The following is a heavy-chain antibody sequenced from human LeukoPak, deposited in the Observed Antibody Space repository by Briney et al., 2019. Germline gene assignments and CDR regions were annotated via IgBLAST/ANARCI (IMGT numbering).Heavy chain of an antibody. V-gene: IGHV4-34*01. CDR3: ARLLWFGELLDY. CDR1: GGSFSGYY. D-gene: IGHD3-10*01. CDR2: INHSGST. J-gene: IGHJ4*02. Sequence: PSETLSLTCAVYGGSFSGYYWSWIRQPPGKGLEWIGEINHSGSTNYNPSLKSRVTISVDTSKNQFSLKLSSVTAADTAVYYCARLLWFGELLDYWGQGTLVTVSS.